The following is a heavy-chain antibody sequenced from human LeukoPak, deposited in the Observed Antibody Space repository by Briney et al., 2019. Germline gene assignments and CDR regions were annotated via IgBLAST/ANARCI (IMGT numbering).Heavy chain of an antibody. D-gene: IGHD2-21*02. CDR3: ATDRDNSDWQKRFDS. CDR2: INEDGSEI. J-gene: IGHJ4*02. V-gene: IGHV3-7*01. Sequence: GGSLRLSCEAAGFIFRNYWMGWVRQAPGKGLEWVANINEDGSEINYVDSVRGRFTISRDNAKNSLHLQMNSLRAEDTAVYYCATDRDNSDWQKRFDSWGQGTLVTVSS. CDR1: GFIFRNYW.